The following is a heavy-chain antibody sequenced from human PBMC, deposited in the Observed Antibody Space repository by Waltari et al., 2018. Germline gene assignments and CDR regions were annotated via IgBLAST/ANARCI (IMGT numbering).Heavy chain of an antibody. CDR1: GFTFSNYA. J-gene: IGHJ3*02. CDR3: AKRGSEGSTKGAFDI. V-gene: IGHV3-23*04. CDR2: ISVRGGTT. D-gene: IGHD3-16*01. Sequence: EVQLVESGGGLVQPGGTLRLSCVVSGFTFSNYAMTWFRQTPGKGLEWVSVISVRGGTTYYADPVKGRFTISRDNSKNTLHLQMNSLRVEDTAIYYCAKRGSEGSTKGAFDIWGQGTLVTVSS.